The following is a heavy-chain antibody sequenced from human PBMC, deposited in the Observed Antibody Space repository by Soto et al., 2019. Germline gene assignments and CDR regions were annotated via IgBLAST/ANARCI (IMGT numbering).Heavy chain of an antibody. CDR2: ISGSGGST. D-gene: IGHD2-15*01. CDR1: GFTFSSYA. V-gene: IGHV3-23*01. Sequence: GGSLRLSCAASGFTFSSYAMSWVRQAPGKGLEWVSAISGSGGSTYYADSVKGRFTISRDNSKNTLYLQMNSLRAEDTAVYYCARTIGLGYCSGGSCYEPYYFDYWGQGTLVTVSS. J-gene: IGHJ4*02. CDR3: ARTIGLGYCSGGSCYEPYYFDY.